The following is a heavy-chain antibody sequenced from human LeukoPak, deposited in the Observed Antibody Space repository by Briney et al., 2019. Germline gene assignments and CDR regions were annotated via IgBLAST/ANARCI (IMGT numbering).Heavy chain of an antibody. Sequence: ASVKVSCKASGYTFTGYYMHWVRQAPGQGLEWMGWINPNSGGTNYAQKFQGRVTMTRNTSISTAYMELSSLRSEDTAVYYCARGTDSSSWYYYYYYGMDVWGQGTTVTVSS. D-gene: IGHD6-13*01. CDR2: INPNSGGT. CDR1: GYTFTGYY. CDR3: ARGTDSSSWYYYYYYGMDV. V-gene: IGHV1-2*02. J-gene: IGHJ6*02.